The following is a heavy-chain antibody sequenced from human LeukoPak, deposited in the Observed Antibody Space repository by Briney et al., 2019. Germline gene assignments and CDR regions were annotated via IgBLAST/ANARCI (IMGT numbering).Heavy chain of an antibody. CDR2: IKHDGSED. J-gene: IGHJ4*02. D-gene: IGHD5-12*01. Sequence: GGSLRLSCAASGFTFSSYWMTWVRQAPGKGLEWVATIKHDGSEDYYLDSVKGRFTISRDDSKNTLYLQMKNLRAEDTAVYYCAKDGAWLRFDDWGQGILVTVSS. V-gene: IGHV3-7*03. CDR3: AKDGAWLRFDD. CDR1: GFTFSSYW.